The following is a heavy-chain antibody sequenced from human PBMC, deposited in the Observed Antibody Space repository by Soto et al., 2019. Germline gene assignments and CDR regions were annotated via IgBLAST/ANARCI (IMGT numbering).Heavy chain of an antibody. D-gene: IGHD5-12*01. Sequence: QVQLQESGPGVVKPSDTLSVTCTVSGGSVSSRSHFWSWIRQPPGGGLPWIGYIYYTGNTNYSPSLKSRATLSVDTSRNQFSLRLTSVTAADTAIYYCARYDAESGSNKLDPWGQGTLVTVSS. CDR1: GGSVSSRSHF. CDR3: ARYDAESGSNKLDP. V-gene: IGHV4-61*01. J-gene: IGHJ5*02. CDR2: IYYTGNT.